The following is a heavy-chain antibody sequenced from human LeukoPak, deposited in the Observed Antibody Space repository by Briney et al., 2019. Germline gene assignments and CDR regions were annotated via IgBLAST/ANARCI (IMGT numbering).Heavy chain of an antibody. CDR2: INPSGGST. V-gene: IGHV1-46*01. CDR3: ARALAAAAGRRAAMMGD. J-gene: IGHJ4*02. Sequence: ASVKVSCKASGYTFTRYYMHWVRQAPGQGLEWMGIINPSGGSTSYAQKFQGRVTMTRDMSTSTVYMELSSLRSEDTAVYYCARALAAAAGRRAAMMGDRGQGTLVTVSS. CDR1: GYTFTRYY. D-gene: IGHD6-13*01.